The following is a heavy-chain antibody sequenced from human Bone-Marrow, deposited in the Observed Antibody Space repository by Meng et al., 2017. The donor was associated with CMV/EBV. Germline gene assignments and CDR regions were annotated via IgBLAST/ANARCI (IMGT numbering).Heavy chain of an antibody. Sequence: GGSLRLSCAASGFTFDDYGMSWVRQAPGKGLEWVAGINWNGGSTGYADSAKGRFTISRDNAKNSLYLQMNSLRGEDTALYYCAKDHRTYYDFWSGLSWYYFDYWGQGTLVTVSS. J-gene: IGHJ4*02. V-gene: IGHV3-20*04. CDR2: INWNGGST. CDR1: GFTFDDYG. D-gene: IGHD3-3*01. CDR3: AKDHRTYYDFWSGLSWYYFDY.